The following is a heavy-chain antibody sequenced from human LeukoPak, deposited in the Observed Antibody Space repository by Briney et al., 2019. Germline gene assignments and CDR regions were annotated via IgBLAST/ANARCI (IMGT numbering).Heavy chain of an antibody. D-gene: IGHD5-12*01. Sequence: GRSLRLSCAASGFPFSSYGIHWVRQAPGKGLEWVSSISDDGGSKYYADSVKGRFTISRDNSKNTLYLQMNSLRAENTAVYYCAKCGNSGCHLIDYWGQGTLVTVSS. CDR2: ISDDGGSK. J-gene: IGHJ4*02. CDR1: GFPFSSYG. CDR3: AKCGNSGCHLIDY. V-gene: IGHV3-33*05.